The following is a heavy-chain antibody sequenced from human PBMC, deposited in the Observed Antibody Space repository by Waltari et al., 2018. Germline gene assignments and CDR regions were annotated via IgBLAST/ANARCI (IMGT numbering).Heavy chain of an antibody. D-gene: IGHD5-18*01. CDR3: ARDDSYGQFMRFDF. J-gene: IGHJ4*02. V-gene: IGHV3-53*01. CDR2: IYSGGNT. CDR1: GLTVSRNY. Sequence: EVQLVESGGGLIQPGGSLRLSCEASGLTVSRNYMSWVRQAPGKGLEWLSAIYSGGNTFYADSVNGRFNISIDNSKNTLYLQMNSLRVDDTAVYYCARDDSYGQFMRFDFWGQGTVVTVSS.